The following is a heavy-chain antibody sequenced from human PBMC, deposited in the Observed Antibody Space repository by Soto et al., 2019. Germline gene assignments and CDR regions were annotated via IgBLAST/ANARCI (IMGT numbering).Heavy chain of an antibody. CDR3: ARVRGGGPFDD. V-gene: IGHV4-31*03. J-gene: IGHJ4*02. CDR1: GGSISSGGSY. Sequence: QVQLQESGPGLVKPSQTLSLTCTVYGGSISSGGSYWTWIRPHPGKALEWIGYNYYSWSTYYNQSPKSRVTISVERTKHQCSLQLPAGTAADTVSHDWARVRGGGPFDDWGQVTLISVAS. D-gene: IGHD3-10*01. CDR2: NYYSWST.